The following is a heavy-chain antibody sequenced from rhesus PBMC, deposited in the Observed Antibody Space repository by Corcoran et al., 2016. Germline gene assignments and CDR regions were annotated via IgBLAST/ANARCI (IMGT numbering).Heavy chain of an antibody. Sequence: QLHLQESGPGLVEPSETLSLTCAVSGGSISSDWWSWFRQPPGKGLEWRGRISGSGEATIYNPSLKCRVTISMDTSKNQLSLKLISVTAADTAMYYCARERTSGWSWGQGVLVTVSS. CDR3: ARERTSGWS. V-gene: IGHV4-173*01. D-gene: IGHD6S26*01. CDR1: GGSISSDW. CDR2: ISGSGEAT. J-gene: IGHJ4*01.